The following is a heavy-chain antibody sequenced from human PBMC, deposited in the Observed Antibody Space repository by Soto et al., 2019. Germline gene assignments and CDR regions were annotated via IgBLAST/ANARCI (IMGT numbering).Heavy chain of an antibody. Sequence: QVQLVESGGGVVQPGRSLRLSCAASGFTFSIFGMHWVRQAPGKGLEWVAFISSDGNDKYYGDSVKGRFTISRDNSKNTLYLQMNSLGAEDTAVYYCAKDRETVSYWFDPWGQGTLVTVSS. CDR2: ISSDGNDK. CDR1: GFTFSIFG. CDR3: AKDRETVSYWFDP. D-gene: IGHD2-21*01. V-gene: IGHV3-30*18. J-gene: IGHJ5*02.